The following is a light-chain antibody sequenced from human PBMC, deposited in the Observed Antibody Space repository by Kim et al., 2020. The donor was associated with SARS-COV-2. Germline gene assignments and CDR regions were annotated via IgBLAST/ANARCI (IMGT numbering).Light chain of an antibody. Sequence: ELTQPPSASGSPGQRVTISCSGSSSNIGSNRVSWYQQLPGTAPKLLICSNNQRPSGVPDRFSGSKSGTSASLAISGLRSEDEADYYCATWDDSLRAFVFGTGTKVTV. J-gene: IGLJ1*01. CDR1: SSNIGSNR. CDR3: ATWDDSLRAFV. CDR2: SNN. V-gene: IGLV1-47*02.